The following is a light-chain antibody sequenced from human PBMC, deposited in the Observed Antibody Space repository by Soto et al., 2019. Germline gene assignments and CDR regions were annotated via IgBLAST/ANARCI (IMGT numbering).Light chain of an antibody. CDR1: QGIRNE. CDR2: AAS. J-gene: IGKJ5*01. CDR3: LQDYNYPRT. Sequence: AIQMTQSPSSLSASVGDRVTITCRASQGIRNELGWYQQRPGKAPKVLISAASSLHSGVPSRFSGSGSGTDFTLTISSLQPEDFATYSCLQDYNYPRTFGQGTRLEIK. V-gene: IGKV1-6*01.